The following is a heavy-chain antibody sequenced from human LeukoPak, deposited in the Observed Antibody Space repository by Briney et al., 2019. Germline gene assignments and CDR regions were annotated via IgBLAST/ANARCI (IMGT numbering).Heavy chain of an antibody. D-gene: IGHD3-22*01. CDR2: ISPDNGNA. CDR3: ARHHNSPVITWLDP. CDR1: GFIFTTYG. J-gene: IGHJ5*02. V-gene: IGHV1-18*01. Sequence: ASVKVSCKASGFIFTTYGISWVRQAPGQGLEWMGWISPDNGNAHSAPKFQGRVTLTTNTSTTTAYMELSSLRSDDTAVYYCARHHNSPVITWLDPWGQGTLVTVAS.